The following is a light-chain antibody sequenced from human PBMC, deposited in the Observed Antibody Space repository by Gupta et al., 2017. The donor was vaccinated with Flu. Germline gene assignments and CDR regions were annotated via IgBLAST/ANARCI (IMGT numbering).Light chain of an antibody. CDR1: QFVSSTY. CDR3: HQFGRSPWT. CDR2: GAS. Sequence: EIVLTQSPVTLSLSPGERATLSCRASQFVSSTYLAWYQQKPGQAPRLLINGASNRATGTPDRFAGSGSGTDFTLDIRRLEPEDFAVYYCHQFGRSPWTFGQGTNVEVK. V-gene: IGKV3-20*01. J-gene: IGKJ1*01.